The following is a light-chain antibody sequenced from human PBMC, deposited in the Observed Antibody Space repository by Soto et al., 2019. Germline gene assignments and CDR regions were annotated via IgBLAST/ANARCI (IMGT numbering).Light chain of an antibody. J-gene: IGLJ2*01. CDR1: SSDVGPYSL. Sequence: QSALTQPASVSGSPGQSITISCTGSSSDVGPYSLVSWYQHNPGKAPKLMISEVVKRPSGVSNRFSGSKSGNTASLTISGLQAEDEADYYCCSYAGSSMFVFGGGTKLTVL. CDR2: EVV. V-gene: IGLV2-23*02. CDR3: CSYAGSSMFV.